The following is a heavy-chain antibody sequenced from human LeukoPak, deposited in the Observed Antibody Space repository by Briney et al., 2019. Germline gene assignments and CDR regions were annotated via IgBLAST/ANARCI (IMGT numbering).Heavy chain of an antibody. CDR3: AKYSNYVGFDY. V-gene: IGHV3-30*18. D-gene: IGHD4-11*01. Sequence: PGGSLRLSYAASGFTFSSYGMHWVRQAPGKGLEWVAVISYDGSNEYYADSVKGRFTISRDNSKNTLYLQMNSLRAEDTAVYYCAKYSNYVGFDYWGQGTLVTVSS. CDR1: GFTFSSYG. CDR2: ISYDGSNE. J-gene: IGHJ4*02.